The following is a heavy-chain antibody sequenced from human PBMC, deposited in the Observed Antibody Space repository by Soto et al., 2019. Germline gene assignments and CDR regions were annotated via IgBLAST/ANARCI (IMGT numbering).Heavy chain of an antibody. CDR2: MNPNSGNT. J-gene: IGHJ5*02. Sequence: WPRQASGQGLEWMGWMNPNSGNTDYAQRFQGRVTMTRNNSINTAYMELNSLTSDDTAVYYCARSGWFGNWLAPWGQGTLVIVFS. D-gene: IGHD6-19*01. CDR3: ARSGWFGNWLAP. V-gene: IGHV1-8*01.